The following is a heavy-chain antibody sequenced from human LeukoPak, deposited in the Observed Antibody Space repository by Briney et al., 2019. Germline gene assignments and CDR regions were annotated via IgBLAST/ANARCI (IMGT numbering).Heavy chain of an antibody. V-gene: IGHV1-69*04. D-gene: IGHD3-22*01. J-gene: IGHJ4*02. Sequence: ASVKVSCKASGGTFSSYAISWVRQAPGQGLEWMGRIIPILGIANYAQKFQGRVTITADKSTSTAYMELSSLRSEDTAVYYCARSDIRYDSSGYLTGFDYWGQGTLVTVSS. CDR1: GGTFSSYA. CDR3: ARSDIRYDSSGYLTGFDY. CDR2: IIPILGIA.